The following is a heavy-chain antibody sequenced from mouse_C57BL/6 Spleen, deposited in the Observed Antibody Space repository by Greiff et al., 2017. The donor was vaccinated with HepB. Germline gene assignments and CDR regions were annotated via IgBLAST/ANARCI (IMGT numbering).Heavy chain of an antibody. Sequence: EVQVVESGGGLVKPGGSLKLSCAASGFTFSDYGMHWVRQAPEKGLEWVAYISSGSSTIYYADTVKGRFTISRDNAKNTLFLQMTSLRSEDTAMYYCARGEDGYIAWFAHWGHGTLVTVSA. V-gene: IGHV5-17*01. J-gene: IGHJ3*01. CDR1: GFTFSDYG. CDR2: ISSGSSTI. CDR3: ARGEDGYIAWFAH. D-gene: IGHD2-3*01.